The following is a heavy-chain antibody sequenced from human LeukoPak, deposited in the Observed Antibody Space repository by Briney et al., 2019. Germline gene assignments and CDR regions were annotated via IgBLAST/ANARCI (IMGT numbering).Heavy chain of an antibody. V-gene: IGHV4-34*10. J-gene: IGHJ4*02. CDR1: GVSFDDYY. D-gene: IGHD4-17*01. CDR2: INHSGYT. CDR3: TRMTTGNDY. Sequence: SETLSLTCGVSGVSFDDYYWAWVRQTPEKGLEWIGEINHSGYTNDSPSLKSRITLSIDTSRKQFSLNLRSVTVAAAGSYYCTRMTTGNDYWRQVTLVTVSS.